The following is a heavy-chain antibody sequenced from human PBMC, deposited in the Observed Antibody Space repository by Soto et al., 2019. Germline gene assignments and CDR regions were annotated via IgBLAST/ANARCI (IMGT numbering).Heavy chain of an antibody. J-gene: IGHJ6*02. D-gene: IGHD3-16*01. CDR2: INHSGST. CDR3: ARVANVTTFFIGMDD. CDR1: GSSISSGYY. V-gene: IGHV4-34*01. Sequence: YESLSLTCAVSGSSISSGYYWSRIRQPPGKGLEWIAEINHSGSTNYDPSLKSRVTISVDTSKNQVSLKLSSVTAADTAVYYCARVANVTTFFIGMDDWGQGTTVTVSS.